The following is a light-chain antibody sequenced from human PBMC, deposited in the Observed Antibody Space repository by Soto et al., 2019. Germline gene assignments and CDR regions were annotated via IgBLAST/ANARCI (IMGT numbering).Light chain of an antibody. V-gene: IGKV3D-15*02. J-gene: IGKJ4*01. CDR1: ERVSTN. Sequence: PGESATLSCRASERVSTNLAWYQQTPGQAPRLLIYSASRRPTDIPVRFSGSGSGAEFTLTISSLQSEDFAVYYCQQYGSSPALTFGGGTKVDIK. CDR2: SAS. CDR3: QQYGSSPALT.